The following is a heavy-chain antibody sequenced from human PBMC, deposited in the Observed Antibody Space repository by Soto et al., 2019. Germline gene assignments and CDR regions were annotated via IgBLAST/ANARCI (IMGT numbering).Heavy chain of an antibody. CDR1: GYSFTSYW. Sequence: GESLKISCKGSGYSFTSYWIGWVRQMPGKGLEWMGIIYPGDSDTRYSPSFQGQVTISADKSISTAYLQWSSLKASDTAMYYCARISRDFWSGYSFDYWGQGTLVTVSS. D-gene: IGHD3-3*01. CDR3: ARISRDFWSGYSFDY. J-gene: IGHJ4*02. CDR2: IYPGDSDT. V-gene: IGHV5-51*01.